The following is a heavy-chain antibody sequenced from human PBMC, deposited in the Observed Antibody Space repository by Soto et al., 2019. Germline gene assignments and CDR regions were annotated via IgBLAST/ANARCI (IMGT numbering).Heavy chain of an antibody. V-gene: IGHV1-2*04. J-gene: IGHJ6*02. CDR1: GYTFTGYY. CDR3: ARGIVVVPDEPDYYYGMDV. Sequence: GASVKVSCKASGYTFTGYYIHWVRQAPGQGLEWMGWINPNSGGTNYAQKFQGWVTMTRDTSISTAYMELSRLRSDDTAVYYCARGIVVVPDEPDYYYGMDVWGQGTTVTVSS. D-gene: IGHD2-2*01. CDR2: INPNSGGT.